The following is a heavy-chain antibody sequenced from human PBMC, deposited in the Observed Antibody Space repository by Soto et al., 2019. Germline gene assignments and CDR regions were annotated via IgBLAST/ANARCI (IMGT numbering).Heavy chain of an antibody. J-gene: IGHJ5*02. Sequence: SETLSLTCAVSGGSISSGGYSWSWIRQPPGKGLEWIGYMYHSGSTYYNPSLKSRVTISIDRSKNQFSLKLSSVTAADTAVYYCARGYCSSTICYIWDNWFDPWGQGTLVTVSS. CDR3: ARGYCSSTICYIWDNWFDP. V-gene: IGHV4-30-2*01. D-gene: IGHD2-2*02. CDR2: MYHSGST. CDR1: GGSISSGGYS.